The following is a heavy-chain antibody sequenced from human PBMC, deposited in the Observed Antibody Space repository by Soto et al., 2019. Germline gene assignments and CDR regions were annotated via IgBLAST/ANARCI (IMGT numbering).Heavy chain of an antibody. CDR1: GFTFSSYA. CDR2: ISGSGSNT. V-gene: IGHV3-23*01. Sequence: GGSLRLSCAASGFTFSSYAMSWVRQAPGKGLEWVSAISGSGSNTYYADSVKGRFTISRDNAKNTLYLQMNSLRAEDTAVYYCARDHPLNPYFDYWGQGTLVTVSS. J-gene: IGHJ4*02. CDR3: ARDHPLNPYFDY.